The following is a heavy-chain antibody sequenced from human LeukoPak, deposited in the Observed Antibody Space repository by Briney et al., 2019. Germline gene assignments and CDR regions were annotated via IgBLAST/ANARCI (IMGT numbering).Heavy chain of an antibody. J-gene: IGHJ6*03. Sequence: ASVKVSCKASGYTFTSYGISWVRQAPGQGLEWMGWISAYNGNTNYAQKLQGRVTMTTDTSTSTAYMELRSLRSDDTAVYYCTRVTGTPKGYYYYMDVWGKGTTVTVSS. CDR1: GYTFTSYG. D-gene: IGHD1-7*01. V-gene: IGHV1-18*01. CDR3: TRVTGTPKGYYYYMDV. CDR2: ISAYNGNT.